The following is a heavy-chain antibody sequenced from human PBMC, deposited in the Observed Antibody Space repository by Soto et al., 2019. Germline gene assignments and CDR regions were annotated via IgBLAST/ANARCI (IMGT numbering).Heavy chain of an antibody. CDR2: IYRIGRT. CDR1: GGSISGGGYA. J-gene: IGHJ6*02. Sequence: QLQLQESGSRVVKPSQTLSLTCSVSGGSISGGGYAWTWIRQSPGKGLEWIGNIYRIGRTSHNPCLKSRVTISVDMSETPFSLKLTSVTAADTAVYYCVRDRGCGSGNYYQSLGMDVWGRGITVTVSS. V-gene: IGHV4-30-2*06. CDR3: VRDRGCGSGNYYQSLGMDV. D-gene: IGHD3-10*01.